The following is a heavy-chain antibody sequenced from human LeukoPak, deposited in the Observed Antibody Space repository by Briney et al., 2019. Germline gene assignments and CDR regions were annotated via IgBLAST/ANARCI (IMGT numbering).Heavy chain of an antibody. CDR3: AKGYYVWGSYRNYFDY. J-gene: IGHJ4*02. D-gene: IGHD3-16*02. CDR2: ISYDGSNK. CDR1: GFTFSSYG. V-gene: IGHV3-30*18. Sequence: GRSLRLSCAASGFTFSSYGMHWVRQAPGKGLEWVAVISYDGSNKYYADSVKGRFTISRDNSKNTLYLQMNSLRAEDTAVYYCAKGYYVWGSYRNYFDYWGQGTLVTVSS.